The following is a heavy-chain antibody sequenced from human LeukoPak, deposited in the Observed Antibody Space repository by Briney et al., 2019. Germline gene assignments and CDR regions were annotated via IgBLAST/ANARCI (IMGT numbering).Heavy chain of an antibody. Sequence: PSETLSLTCAVYGGSFSGYYWSWIRQPPGKGLEWIGEINHSGSTNYNPSLMSRVTISVDTSKNQFSLKLSSVTAADTAVYYCARVSCSSTSCYTAFDYWGQGTLVTVSS. CDR3: ARVSCSSTSCYTAFDY. D-gene: IGHD2-2*02. CDR1: GGSFSGYY. J-gene: IGHJ4*02. V-gene: IGHV4-34*01. CDR2: INHSGST.